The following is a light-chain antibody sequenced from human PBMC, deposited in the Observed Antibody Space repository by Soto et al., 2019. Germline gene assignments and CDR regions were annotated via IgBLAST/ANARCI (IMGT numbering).Light chain of an antibody. J-gene: IGLJ3*02. CDR1: SSDVGAYNY. Sequence: QSALTQPASVSGSPGQSITISCTGTSSDVGAYNYVSWYQQHPGKAPKLMIYEVSNRPSGVSDRFSGSRSGNTASLTISGLQAEDESDYYCSSYTSGSPWVFGGGTKVTVL. CDR2: EVS. CDR3: SSYTSGSPWV. V-gene: IGLV2-14*01.